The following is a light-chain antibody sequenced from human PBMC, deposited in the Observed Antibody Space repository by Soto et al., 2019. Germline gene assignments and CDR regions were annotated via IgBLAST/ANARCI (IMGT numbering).Light chain of an antibody. Sequence: DVQMTQSPSTLSASVGDRVTITCRASQSISRWLAWYQQKPGKAPNLLIYGAPSLERGVPSRFSGSGSGTEFTLTITSLQPEDFATYYCQHERTFGQGTKVEVK. CDR2: GAP. CDR1: QSISRW. J-gene: IGKJ1*01. V-gene: IGKV1-5*01. CDR3: QHERT.